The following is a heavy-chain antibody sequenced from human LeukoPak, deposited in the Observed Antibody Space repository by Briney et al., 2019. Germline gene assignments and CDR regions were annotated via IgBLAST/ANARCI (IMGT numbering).Heavy chain of an antibody. Sequence: TSQTLSLTCTVSGGSISSGGYYWSWLRQPPGKGLEWIGYIYHSGSTYYNPSLKSRVTISVDRSKNQFSLKLSSVTAADTAVYYCARVRRHSGSYLFFDYWGQGTLVTVSS. CDR1: GGSISSGGYY. CDR2: IYHSGST. D-gene: IGHD1-26*01. CDR3: ARVRRHSGSYLFFDY. J-gene: IGHJ4*02. V-gene: IGHV4-30-2*01.